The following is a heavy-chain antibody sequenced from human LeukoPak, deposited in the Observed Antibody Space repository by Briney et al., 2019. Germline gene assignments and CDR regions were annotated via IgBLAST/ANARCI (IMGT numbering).Heavy chain of an antibody. Sequence: PGGSLRLSCAASGFTLSSNYMSWVRQAPGKGLEWVSVIYSGGSTYYADSVKGRFTISRDNSKNTLYLQMNSLRAEDTAVYYCARSLPTYCSGGSCPYDYWGQGTLVTVSS. CDR1: GFTLSSNY. CDR3: ARSLPTYCSGGSCPYDY. D-gene: IGHD2-15*01. CDR2: IYSGGST. V-gene: IGHV3-53*01. J-gene: IGHJ4*02.